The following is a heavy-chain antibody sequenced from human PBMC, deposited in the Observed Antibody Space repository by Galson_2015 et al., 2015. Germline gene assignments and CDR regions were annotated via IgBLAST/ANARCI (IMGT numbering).Heavy chain of an antibody. V-gene: IGHV1-18*01. D-gene: IGHD5/OR15-5a*01. CDR2: ISANNGNT. CDR1: GYTFTSYG. CDR3: ASDLRGRGSYFES. J-gene: IGHJ4*02. Sequence: SVKVSCKASGYTFTSYGISWVRQAPGQGLEWMGWISANNGNTNYAQKLQGRVTMTTDTSTSTAYMKLRNLRSDDTAAYYWASDLRGRGSYFESWGQGTLVTVSS.